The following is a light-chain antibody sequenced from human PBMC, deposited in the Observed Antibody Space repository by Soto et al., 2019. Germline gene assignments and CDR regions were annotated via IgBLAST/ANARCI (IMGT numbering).Light chain of an antibody. V-gene: IGKV1-5*03. J-gene: IGKJ1*01. CDR3: QQYNIHSLT. CDR2: KAS. CDR1: QRISSW. Sequence: DIQMTQSPSTLSTSVGDRVTITCRASQRISSWLACYQQKPGKAPKLLIYKASSSDSVFPSRYSGRGSGTEFTLTIICLKPADFASDYCQQYNIHSLTSDKGTNEEI.